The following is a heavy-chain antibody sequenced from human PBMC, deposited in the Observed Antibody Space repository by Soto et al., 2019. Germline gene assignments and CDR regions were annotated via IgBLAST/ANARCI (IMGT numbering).Heavy chain of an antibody. CDR3: AKRRGVGLTRSSFDY. Sequence: QVQLVQSGAEVRKPGASVKVSCKASGYTFNRHYIQWVRQAPGQGLEWMGMIDPSGGDTNYAKKYQGRVTLTSDTTTSTVYMELSSLRSEDTAVYYCAKRRGVGLTRSSFDYWGPGTLVIVSS. CDR1: GYTFNRHY. J-gene: IGHJ4*02. V-gene: IGHV1-46*02. D-gene: IGHD1-26*01. CDR2: IDPSGGDT.